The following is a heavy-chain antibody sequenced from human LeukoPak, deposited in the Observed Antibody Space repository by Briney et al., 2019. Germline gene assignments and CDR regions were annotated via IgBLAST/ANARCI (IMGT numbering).Heavy chain of an antibody. CDR2: INSNTGVT. CDR3: VRDVTRGGF. V-gene: IGHV1-2*02. CDR1: GFTFTDYY. J-gene: IGHJ4*02. D-gene: IGHD3-16*01. Sequence: ASVKVSCKASGFTFTDYYMHWARQAPGQGLEWMGWINSNTGVTNYAQNFQGRVTMTRDTSISTAYMDLSRLTSDDTATYYCVRDVTRGGFWGQGTLVTVSS.